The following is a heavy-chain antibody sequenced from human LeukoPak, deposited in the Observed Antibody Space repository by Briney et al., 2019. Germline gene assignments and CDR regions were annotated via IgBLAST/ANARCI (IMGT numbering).Heavy chain of an antibody. Sequence: PSETLSLTCAVSGVAISRGGYAWNWIRQPPGKGLEWIAYIYHSGTTYYNPSLKSRATISVDTSKNQFSLKLGSVTAADTAVYYCARAPAPNLFDPWGQGTLVTVSS. CDR3: ARAPAPNLFDP. J-gene: IGHJ5*02. CDR1: GVAISRGGYA. CDR2: IYHSGTT. V-gene: IGHV4-30-4*07.